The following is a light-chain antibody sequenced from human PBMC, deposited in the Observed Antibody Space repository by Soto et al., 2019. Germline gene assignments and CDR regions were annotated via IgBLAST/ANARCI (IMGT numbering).Light chain of an antibody. V-gene: IGKV1-27*01. CDR3: QKYSSVPV. Sequence: DIQMTQSPTSLSASVGDRVTITCRASQGIRNFVAWSQQKPGKPPKLLIYEASTMQSGVPSRFSGSGSGTDVTLTINSLQPEDVATYSCQKYSSVPVFGPGTKVEI. CDR1: QGIRNF. CDR2: EAS. J-gene: IGKJ3*01.